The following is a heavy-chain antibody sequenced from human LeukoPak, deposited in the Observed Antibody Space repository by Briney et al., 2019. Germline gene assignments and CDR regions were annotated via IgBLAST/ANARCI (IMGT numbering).Heavy chain of an antibody. D-gene: IGHD3-9*01. J-gene: IGHJ4*02. V-gene: IGHV1-18*01. CDR3: ARDRPGIRLRYFDWLCDY. CDR2: ISAYNGNT. CDR1: GYTFTSYG. Sequence: GASVKVSCKASGYTFTSYGISWVRQAPGQGLEWMGWISAYNGNTNYAQKLQGRVTMTTDTSTSTAYMELRSLRSDDTAVYYCARDRPGIRLRYFDWLCDYWGQGTLVTISS.